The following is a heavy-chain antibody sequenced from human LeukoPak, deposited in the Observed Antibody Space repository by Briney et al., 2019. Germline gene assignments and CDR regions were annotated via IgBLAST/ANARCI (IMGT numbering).Heavy chain of an antibody. CDR1: GGSISSYY. CDR2: IYYSGNT. Sequence: SETLSLTCTVSGGSISSYYWSWVRQPPGKGLEWIDYIYYSGNTNYNPSLKSRLTMSADRSRNQFSLNLNSVTAADTAVYYCARINWNYFDYWGQGILVTVSS. J-gene: IGHJ4*02. D-gene: IGHD1-1*01. CDR3: ARINWNYFDY. V-gene: IGHV4-59*08.